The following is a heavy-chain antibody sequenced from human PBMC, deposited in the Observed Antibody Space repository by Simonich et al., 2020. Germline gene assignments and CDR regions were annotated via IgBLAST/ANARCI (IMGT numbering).Heavy chain of an antibody. CDR2: IYYRGST. D-gene: IGHD5-12*01. Sequence: ESGPGLVKPSETLSLTCTVYGGSISSYYWSWIRPPPGKGLEWIGYIYYRGSTNYNPSLKSRVTISVDTSKNQFSLKLSSVTAADTAVYYCARDRGLGWFDPWGQGTLVTVSS. CDR1: GGSISSYY. CDR3: ARDRGLGWFDP. J-gene: IGHJ5*02. V-gene: IGHV4-59*12.